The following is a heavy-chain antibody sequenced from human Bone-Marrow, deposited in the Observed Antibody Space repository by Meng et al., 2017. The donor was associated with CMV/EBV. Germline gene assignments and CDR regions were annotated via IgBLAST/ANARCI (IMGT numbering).Heavy chain of an antibody. CDR2: IKTGSTYI. J-gene: IGHJ3*02. CDR3: ARDKGLGAFDI. Sequence: GGSLRLSCAASGFSFSDYRMNWVRQAPGKGLEWVSSIKTGSTYIHYADSVKGRFTISRDNAQNSLYLQMNSLRAGDTAVYYCARDKGLGAFDIWGQGTMVTVSS. V-gene: IGHV3-21*01. CDR1: GFSFSDYR.